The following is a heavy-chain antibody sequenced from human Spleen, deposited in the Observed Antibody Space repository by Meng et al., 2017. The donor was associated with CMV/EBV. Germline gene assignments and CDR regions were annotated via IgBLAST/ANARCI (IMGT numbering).Heavy chain of an antibody. CDR1: ISGSIYY. CDR3: AREPIFGVAPNAYYFDY. V-gene: IGHV4-39*07. CDR2: VYYTGST. D-gene: IGHD3-3*02. Sequence: ISGSIYYWGWIRQPPGKGLEWIGSVYYTGSTYYNPSLKSRVTISVDTSENQYSLKLSSVTAADTAVYYCAREPIFGVAPNAYYFDYWGQGALVTVSS. J-gene: IGHJ4*02.